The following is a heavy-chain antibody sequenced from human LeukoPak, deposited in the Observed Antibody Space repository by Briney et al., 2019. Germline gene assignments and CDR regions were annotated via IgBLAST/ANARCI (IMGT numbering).Heavy chain of an antibody. V-gene: IGHV4-59*01. CDR3: ARAQYYESSGIIDY. CDR1: GGSINSYY. J-gene: IGHJ4*02. D-gene: IGHD3-22*01. CDR2: IYYGGST. Sequence: PSETLSLTCTVSGGSINSYYWSWIRQPPGKGLEWIGYIYYGGSTNYNPSLRSRVTMSVDTSKNQFSLKLSSVTAADTAVYYCARAQYYESSGIIDYWGQGTLVTVSS.